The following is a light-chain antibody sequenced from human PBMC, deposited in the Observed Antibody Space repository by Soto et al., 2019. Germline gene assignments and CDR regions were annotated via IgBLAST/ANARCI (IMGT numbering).Light chain of an antibody. Sequence: SALTQPPSVSGAPGQRVTISCTGSSANIGAAYNVDWYQQLPGTAPKLLIYGNNNRPSGVPARFSGSKSGTSASLAIAGLQAEDEGDYYCGSFTGGITPYVFGTGTKVTVL. CDR2: GNN. J-gene: IGLJ1*01. V-gene: IGLV1-40*01. CDR1: SANIGAAYN. CDR3: GSFTGGITPYV.